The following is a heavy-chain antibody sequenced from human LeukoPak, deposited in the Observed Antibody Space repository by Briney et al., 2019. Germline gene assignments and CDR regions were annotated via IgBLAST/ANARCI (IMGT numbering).Heavy chain of an antibody. CDR1: GVSVTSTDYQ. J-gene: IGHJ5*02. Sequence: TSETLSLTCTVSGVSVTSTDYQWGWIRQPPGKGLEWIGSMSYSGKIYLNLSLKCRVMISVDTSKNQFFLRLSAVSASDTAVYYCARQWILQRGTNRFDPWGQGALVTVSS. CDR3: ARQWILQRGTNRFDP. V-gene: IGHV4-39*01. CDR2: MSYSGKI. D-gene: IGHD2-8*01.